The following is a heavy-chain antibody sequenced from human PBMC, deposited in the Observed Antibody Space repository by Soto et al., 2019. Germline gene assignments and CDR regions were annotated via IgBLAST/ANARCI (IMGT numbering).Heavy chain of an antibody. CDR2: ISYDGSNK. CDR3: ARDYYDSSGYPGGSFDY. D-gene: IGHD3-22*01. J-gene: IGHJ4*02. V-gene: IGHV3-30-3*01. CDR1: GFTFSSYA. Sequence: QVPLVESGGGVVQPGRSLRLSCAASGFTFSSYAMHWVRQAPGKGLEWVAVISYDGSNKYYADSVKGRFTISRDNSXNXXYLQMNSLRAEDTAVYYCARDYYDSSGYPGGSFDYWGQGTLVTVSS.